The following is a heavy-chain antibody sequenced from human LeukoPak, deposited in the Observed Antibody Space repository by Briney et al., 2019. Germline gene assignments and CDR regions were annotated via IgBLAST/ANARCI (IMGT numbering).Heavy chain of an antibody. J-gene: IGHJ4*02. D-gene: IGHD1-26*01. CDR3: ARVGGSYRHFDY. CDR1: GYTFTSHY. CDR2: IIPIFGTA. Sequence: ASVKVSCKASGYTFTSHYMHWVRQAPGQGLEWMGGIIPIFGTANYAQKFQGRVTITADESTSTAYMELSSLRSEDTAVYYCARVGGSYRHFDYWGQGTLVTVSS. V-gene: IGHV1-69*13.